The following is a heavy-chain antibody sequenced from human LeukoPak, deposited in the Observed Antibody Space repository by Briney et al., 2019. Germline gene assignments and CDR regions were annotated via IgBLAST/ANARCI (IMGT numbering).Heavy chain of an antibody. J-gene: IGHJ4*02. Sequence: ASVKVSCKASGYTFSDHNMHWIRQAPGQGLEWMGWINPNSGATNYAQKSQGRVTMTRDTSTSTYLELNRLRSDDTAVYYCASPSGSSWYSKYYFVHWGLGTLVTVSS. V-gene: IGHV1-2*02. CDR1: GYTFSDHN. D-gene: IGHD6-13*01. CDR3: ASPSGSSWYSKYYFVH. CDR2: INPNSGAT.